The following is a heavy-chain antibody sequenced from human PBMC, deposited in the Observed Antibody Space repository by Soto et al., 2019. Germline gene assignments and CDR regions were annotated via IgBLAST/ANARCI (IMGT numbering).Heavy chain of an antibody. V-gene: IGHV1-18*04. J-gene: IGHJ4*02. D-gene: IGHD3-22*01. CDR1: GYTFTSYG. CDR3: AREMPPPYYYDSSGYPLDY. Sequence: ASVKVSCKASGYTFTSYGISRVRQAPGQGLEWMGWISAYNGNTNYAQKLQGRVTMTTDTSTSTAYMELRSLRSDDTAVYYCAREMPPPYYYDSSGYPLDYWGQGTLVTVSS. CDR2: ISAYNGNT.